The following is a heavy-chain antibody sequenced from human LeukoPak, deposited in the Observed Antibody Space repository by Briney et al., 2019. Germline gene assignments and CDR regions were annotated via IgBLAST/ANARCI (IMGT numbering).Heavy chain of an antibody. Sequence: SGSTLVNPTQTLTLTCTFSGFSLSTSGMCVSWIRQPPGKALECLARIDWDDDKYYSTSLKTRLTISKDTSKNQVVLTMTNMDPVDTATYYCARITATMVRGVYFDYWGQGTLVTVSS. V-gene: IGHV2-70*11. D-gene: IGHD3-10*01. CDR3: ARITATMVRGVYFDY. J-gene: IGHJ4*02. CDR2: IDWDDDK. CDR1: GFSLSTSGMC.